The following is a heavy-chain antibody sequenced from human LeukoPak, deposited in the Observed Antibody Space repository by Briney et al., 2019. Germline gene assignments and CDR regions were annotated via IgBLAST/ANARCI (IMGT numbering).Heavy chain of an antibody. V-gene: IGHV4-39*01. J-gene: IGHJ4*02. Sequence: PSETLSLTCTVSGGSINSGTYYWGWIRQPPGKGLEWIASMYHDGRTSYNPSLESRVTISIDTSTNQFSLKLSPVTAADTAVYYCASYHKRTTMRKGQYFDYWGQGVLVTVSS. CDR3: ASYHKRTTMRKGQYFDY. D-gene: IGHD1-1*01. CDR2: MYHDGRT. CDR1: GGSINSGTYY.